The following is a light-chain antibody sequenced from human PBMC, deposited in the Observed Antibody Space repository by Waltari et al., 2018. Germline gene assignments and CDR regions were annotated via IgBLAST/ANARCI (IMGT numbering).Light chain of an antibody. Sequence: DVQMTQSPSTLSASVGDRVTITYRASQTISNWLAWYQQKPGKAPTLLIYKASSLQGGVPSRFSGSGSGAEFTLTISSLQPDDFATYYCHQYNAYPWTFGQGTKVEIK. CDR2: KAS. V-gene: IGKV1-5*03. CDR3: HQYNAYPWT. CDR1: QTISNW. J-gene: IGKJ1*01.